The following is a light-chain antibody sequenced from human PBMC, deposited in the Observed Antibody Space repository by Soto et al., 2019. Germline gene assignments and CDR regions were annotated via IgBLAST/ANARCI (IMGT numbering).Light chain of an antibody. Sequence: DIVMTQSPLSLPVTPGEPASISCRSSQSLLHRTGYMHLDWYLQKPGQSPQLLIYLGSHRASGVPDRFSGSGSGTDFTLKISRVENEDVGVYYCMQALEPHYTFRQGTKVDIK. CDR3: MQALEPHYT. CDR2: LGS. CDR1: QSLLHRTGYMH. J-gene: IGKJ2*01. V-gene: IGKV2-28*01.